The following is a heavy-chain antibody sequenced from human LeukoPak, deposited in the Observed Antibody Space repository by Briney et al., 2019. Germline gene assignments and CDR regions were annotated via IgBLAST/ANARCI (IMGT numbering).Heavy chain of an antibody. J-gene: IGHJ4*02. CDR2: IYSGGNT. V-gene: IGHV3-66*04. CDR3: VRQQEATNPSY. Sequence: GGSLRLSCAVSGLIDNINFVKWLRQAPGKGLEWVSIIYSGGNTYYADSVKGRFTISRDNSKNTLYLQMSSLRAEDTAIYYCVRQQEATNPSYWGQGTLVTVSS. D-gene: IGHD1/OR15-1a*01. CDR1: GLIDNINF.